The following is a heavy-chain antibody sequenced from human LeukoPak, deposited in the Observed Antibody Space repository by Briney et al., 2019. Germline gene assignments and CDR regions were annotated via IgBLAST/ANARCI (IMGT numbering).Heavy chain of an antibody. D-gene: IGHD1-26*01. V-gene: IGHV1-24*01. J-gene: IGHJ5*02. CDR2: FDPEDGET. CDR3: ATYRSGRNRSGSYYSWFDP. CDR1: GYTLTELS. Sequence: ASVKVSCKVSGYTLTELSMHWVRQAPGKGLEWMGGFDPEDGETIYAQKFQGRVTMTEDTSTDTAYMELSSLRSEDTAVYYCATYRSGRNRSGSYYSWFDPWGQGTLVTVSS.